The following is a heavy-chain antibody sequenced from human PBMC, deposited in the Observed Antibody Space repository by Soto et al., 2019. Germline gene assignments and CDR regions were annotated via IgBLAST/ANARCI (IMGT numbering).Heavy chain of an antibody. CDR3: ARGPYYDILTGYYTTDNWFDP. Sequence: GGSLRLSCAASGFTFSSYWMHWVRQAPGKGLVWVSRINSDGSSTSYADSVKGRFTISRDNAKNTLYLQMNSLRAEDTAVYYCARGPYYDILTGYYTTDNWFDPWGQGTLVTVSS. CDR1: GFTFSSYW. J-gene: IGHJ5*02. CDR2: INSDGSST. V-gene: IGHV3-74*01. D-gene: IGHD3-9*01.